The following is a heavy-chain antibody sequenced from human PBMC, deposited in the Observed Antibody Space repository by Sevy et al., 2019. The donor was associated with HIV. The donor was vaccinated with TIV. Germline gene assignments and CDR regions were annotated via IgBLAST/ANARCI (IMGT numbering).Heavy chain of an antibody. Sequence: GGSLRLSCAASGFTFSSYWMSWVRQAPGKGLEWVANIKQDGSEKYYVDSVKGRFTISRDNAKNSLYLQMNSLRAEDPAVYYCARVENSLISIVRGATPYYFDYWGQGTLVTVSS. CDR2: IKQDGSEK. CDR1: GFTFSSYW. J-gene: IGHJ4*02. CDR3: ARVENSLISIVRGATPYYFDY. V-gene: IGHV3-7*01. D-gene: IGHD3-10*01.